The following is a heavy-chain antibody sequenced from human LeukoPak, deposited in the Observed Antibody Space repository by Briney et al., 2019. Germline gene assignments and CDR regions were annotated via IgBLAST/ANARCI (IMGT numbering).Heavy chain of an antibody. CDR1: GYTFTDYY. D-gene: IGHD5-18*01. CDR2: INPNSGDT. J-gene: IGHJ4*02. V-gene: IGHV1-2*02. Sequence: ASVKVSCKASGYTFTDYYLHWVRQAHGQGLEWMGWINPNSGDTDYAQKFQGRVTMTRDTSISTAYMELSRLRYDDTAVYYCARDMDTGPDLFDYWGQGTLVTVSS. CDR3: ARDMDTGPDLFDY.